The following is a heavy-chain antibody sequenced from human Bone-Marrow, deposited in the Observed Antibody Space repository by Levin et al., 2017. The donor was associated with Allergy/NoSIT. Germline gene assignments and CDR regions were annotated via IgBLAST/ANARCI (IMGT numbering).Heavy chain of an antibody. CDR3: ARDLMTATAGFDP. Sequence: GGSLRLSCAASGFTFSLYTMNWVRQAPGKGLEWVSSISTANNYIYYADSVKGRFTISRDNAENSLFLQMNSLKAEDTAVYYCARDLMTATAGFDPWGQGTLVTVSS. J-gene: IGHJ5*02. D-gene: IGHD6-13*01. V-gene: IGHV3-21*01. CDR1: GFTFSLYT. CDR2: ISTANNYI.